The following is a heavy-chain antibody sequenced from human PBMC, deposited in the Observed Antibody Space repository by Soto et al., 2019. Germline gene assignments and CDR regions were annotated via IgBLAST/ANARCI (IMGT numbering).Heavy chain of an antibody. CDR1: GFSFSSYA. CDR3: ARLSLWQTYYFDY. CDR2: ISFDGSNE. J-gene: IGHJ4*02. Sequence: GGSLRLSCAASGFSFSSYAMHWVRQAPGKGLEWVAVISFDGSNEYYADSVKGRFTISRDNSKNTLYVQMNSLRADDTAVYYCARLSLWQTYYFDYWGQGTLVTVSS. D-gene: IGHD2-21*01. V-gene: IGHV3-30-3*01.